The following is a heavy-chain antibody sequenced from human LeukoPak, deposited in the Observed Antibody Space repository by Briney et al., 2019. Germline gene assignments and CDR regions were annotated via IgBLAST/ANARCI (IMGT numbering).Heavy chain of an antibody. D-gene: IGHD6-19*01. CDR2: IYYTGSI. J-gene: IGHJ4*01. V-gene: IGHV4-39*01. Sequence: PSETLSLTCTVPGGSISSTNYYWGWIRQPPGKGLEWIGSIYYTGSIYYNPSLKSRVTISVDTSKNQFSLKLSSVTAADTAVYYCARSTVPGTRKIDCWGQGTLVTVSS. CDR1: GGSISSTNYY. CDR3: ARSTVPGTRKIDC.